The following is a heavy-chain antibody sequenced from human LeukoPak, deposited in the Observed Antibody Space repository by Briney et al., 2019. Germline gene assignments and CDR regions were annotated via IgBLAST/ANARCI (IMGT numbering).Heavy chain of an antibody. CDR2: IGTSGSTI. Sequence: VGSLRLSCAASGFTFSDYYMSWIRQAPGKGLEWVSYIGTSGSTIYYADSVKGRFTFSRDNAKSSLYLQMNSLRAEDTAVYYCARQGEGCSSTGCYKVHFDYWGQGTLVTVSS. V-gene: IGHV3-11*04. CDR3: ARQGEGCSSTGCYKVHFDY. CDR1: GFTFSDYY. J-gene: IGHJ4*02. D-gene: IGHD2-2*02.